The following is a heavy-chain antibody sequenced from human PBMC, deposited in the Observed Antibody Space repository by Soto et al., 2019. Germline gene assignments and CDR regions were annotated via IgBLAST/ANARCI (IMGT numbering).Heavy chain of an antibody. J-gene: IGHJ4*02. CDR2: MSPRNGNT. V-gene: IGHV1-8*01. CDR1: GYNFHTFD. CDR3: ARGVTAGCDF. Sequence: QVQLVQSGAEVKKPGASLKVSCKASGYNFHTFDINWVRQAPGQGFEWMGWMSPRNGNTGYAQKFQGRVTMTRDTSIDTAYMELSGLTSEDTAVYYCARGVTAGCDFGGQGTLVTVSS. D-gene: IGHD2-21*02.